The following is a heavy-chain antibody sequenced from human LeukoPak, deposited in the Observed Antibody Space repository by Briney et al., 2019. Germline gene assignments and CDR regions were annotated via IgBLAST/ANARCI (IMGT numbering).Heavy chain of an antibody. J-gene: IGHJ3*02. CDR2: IYYSGST. V-gene: IGHV4-31*03. CDR3: ARLPDTYYYDSSGSYAFDI. D-gene: IGHD3-22*01. Sequence: SSETLSLTCTVSGGSISSGGYYWSWIRQHPGKGLEWIGYIYYSGSTYYNPSLKSRVTISVDTSKNQFSLKLSSVTAADTAVYYCARLPDTYYYDSSGSYAFDIWGQGTMVTVSS. CDR1: GGSISSGGYY.